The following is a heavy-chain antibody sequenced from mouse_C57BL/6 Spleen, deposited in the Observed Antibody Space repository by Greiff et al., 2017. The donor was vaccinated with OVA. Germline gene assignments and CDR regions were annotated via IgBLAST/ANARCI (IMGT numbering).Heavy chain of an antibody. V-gene: IGHV1-82*01. J-gene: IGHJ2*01. CDR3: ARKGLITTVGYLDY. CDR1: GYAFSSSW. CDR2: IYPGDGDA. D-gene: IGHD1-1*01. Sequence: VMLVESGPELVQPGASVKISCKASGYAFSSSWLNWVQQRPGQGLEWIGRIYPGDGDANYNGKCNAKATLTADNSSSTAYMQLSSLTSEDSAVYFCARKGLITTVGYLDYWGQGTTLTVSS.